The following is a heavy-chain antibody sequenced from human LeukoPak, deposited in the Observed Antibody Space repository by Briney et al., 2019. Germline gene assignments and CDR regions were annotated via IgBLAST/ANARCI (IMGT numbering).Heavy chain of an antibody. D-gene: IGHD4-17*01. J-gene: IGHJ4*02. V-gene: IGHV3-30*02. CDR2: IRYDGNNK. Sequence: PGGSLRLSCAASGLTFSSYVMHWVRQAAGKGLEGVAFIRYDGNNKYYAASVKDRFTIARDNCKNTLYLQMNSLRAEDTAVYYRARDLAGTTVTPSFVYWGQGTLVTVS. CDR1: GLTFSSYV. CDR3: ARDLAGTTVTPSFVY.